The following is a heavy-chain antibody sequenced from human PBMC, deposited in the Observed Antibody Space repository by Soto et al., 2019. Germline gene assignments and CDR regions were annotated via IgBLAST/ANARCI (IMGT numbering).Heavy chain of an antibody. CDR3: AKVPYPVWSGSLFDC. CDR1: GFTFSSYA. D-gene: IGHD3-3*01. Sequence: EVQLLESGGGLVQPGGSLRLSCAASGFTFSSYAMSWVRQAPGKGPEWVSAISGSGGSTYYADSVKGRFPISRDKAKNTLGLQGSSLRAEDRAVYYCAKVPYPVWSGSLFDCWGQGTLVTVSS. V-gene: IGHV3-23*01. CDR2: ISGSGGST. J-gene: IGHJ4*02.